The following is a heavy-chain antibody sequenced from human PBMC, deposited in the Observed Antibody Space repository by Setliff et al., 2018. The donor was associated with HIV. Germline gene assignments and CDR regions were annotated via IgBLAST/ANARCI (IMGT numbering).Heavy chain of an antibody. D-gene: IGHD5-18*01. Sequence: LSLTCTVSGGSIINHFWSWIRLPPGKGLEWIGYIYYSGSADYNRSLKSRVTISVDTSKSQISLKLNSVTAADTAVYYCARSPGVDTNMAFDYWGRGILVTVSS. J-gene: IGHJ4*02. CDR2: IYYSGSA. CDR1: GGSIINHF. CDR3: ARSPGVDTNMAFDY. V-gene: IGHV4-59*11.